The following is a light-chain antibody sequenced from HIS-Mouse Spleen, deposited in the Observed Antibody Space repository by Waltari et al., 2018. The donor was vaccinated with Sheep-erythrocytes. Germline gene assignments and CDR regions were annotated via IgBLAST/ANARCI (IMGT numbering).Light chain of an antibody. CDR3: AAWDDSLNGWV. CDR1: SSNIGNHA. J-gene: IGLJ3*02. Sequence: QSVLTQPPSVSEAPSHRVTISCSGSSSNIGNHAVTWYQQLPGKAPKLLIYYDDLLPSGVSDRFSGSKSGTSASLAISGLQSEDEADYYCAAWDDSLNGWVFGGGTKLTVL. CDR2: YDD. V-gene: IGLV1-36*01.